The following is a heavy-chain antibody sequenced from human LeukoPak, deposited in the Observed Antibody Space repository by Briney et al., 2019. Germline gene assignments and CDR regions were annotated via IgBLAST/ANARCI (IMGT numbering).Heavy chain of an antibody. CDR1: GFTFPNYS. V-gene: IGHV3-30*04. CDR2: ISYDGTNK. Sequence: GGSLRLSCAASGFTFPNYSMHWVRQAPGKGLEWVALISYDGTNKYYADSVKGRFTISRDNSRNTLYLQMNSLKTEDTAIYFCARAIRAPGTPENAFDIWGQGTMVTVSS. CDR3: ARAIRAPGTPENAFDI. J-gene: IGHJ3*02. D-gene: IGHD6-13*01.